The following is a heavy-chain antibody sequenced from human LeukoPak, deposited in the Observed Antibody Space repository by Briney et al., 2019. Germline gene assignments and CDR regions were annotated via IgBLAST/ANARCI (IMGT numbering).Heavy chain of an antibody. J-gene: IGHJ4*02. CDR2: IYTSGST. V-gene: IGHV4-4*07. D-gene: IGHD3-22*01. CDR3: ARDQYYYDSSGYYRFDY. CDR1: GGSISSYY. Sequence: SETLSLTCTVSGGSISSYYWSWIRQPAGKGLEWIGRIYTSGSTNYNPSLKSRVTMSVDTSKNQFSLKLSSVTAADTAVYYCARDQYYYDSSGYYRFDYWGQGTLVTVSS.